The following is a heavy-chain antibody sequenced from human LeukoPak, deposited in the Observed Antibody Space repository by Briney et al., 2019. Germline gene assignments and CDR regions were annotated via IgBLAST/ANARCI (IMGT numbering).Heavy chain of an antibody. CDR3: ARHPSYGDCSRAFVI. Sequence: KGGESLKISCKGSGYSFANYWIAWVRQMPGKGLEWMGIIYPGDSDTRYSPSFQGLVTFSADKSIGTAYLQWSSLKASDTAMYYCARHPSYGDCSRAFVIWGQGTMVTVSS. V-gene: IGHV5-51*01. CDR1: GYSFANYW. CDR2: IYPGDSDT. D-gene: IGHD2-21*02. J-gene: IGHJ3*02.